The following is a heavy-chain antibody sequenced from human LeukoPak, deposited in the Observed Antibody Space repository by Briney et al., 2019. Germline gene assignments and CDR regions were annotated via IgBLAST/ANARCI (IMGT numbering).Heavy chain of an antibody. J-gene: IGHJ4*02. CDR1: GFTFSSYA. V-gene: IGHV3-23*01. CDR2: IRGSGGST. CDR3: AKDLRVGVIDWWGYFDY. D-gene: IGHD3-16*02. Sequence: GGSLRLSCAASGFTFSSYAMNWVRQAPGKGLDLVSAIRGSGGSTYYADAVKGRFTTSRDNSKNTLYLQMNSLRAEDTAVYYCAKDLRVGVIDWWGYFDYWGQGTMATVSS.